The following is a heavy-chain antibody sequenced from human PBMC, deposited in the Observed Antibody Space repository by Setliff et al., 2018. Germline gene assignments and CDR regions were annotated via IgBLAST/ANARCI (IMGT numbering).Heavy chain of an antibody. CDR1: GGSISSHY. Sequence: ASETLSLTCTVSGGSISSHYWSWIRQPPGKGLEWIGYIYYSGSTNYNPSLKSRVTISVDTSKNQFSLKLSSVTAADTAVYYCARGIPAYDFWSGYCIGYYYYMDVWGKGTTVTVSS. D-gene: IGHD3-3*01. CDR2: IYYSGST. J-gene: IGHJ6*03. V-gene: IGHV4-59*11. CDR3: ARGIPAYDFWSGYCIGYYYYMDV.